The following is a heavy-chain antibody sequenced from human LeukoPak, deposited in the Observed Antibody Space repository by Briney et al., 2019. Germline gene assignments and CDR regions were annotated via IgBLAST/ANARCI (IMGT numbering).Heavy chain of an antibody. J-gene: IGHJ3*02. D-gene: IGHD3-22*01. CDR3: ARQGLYYYDSSGPDAFDI. CDR1: GGSISNYY. Sequence: PSETLSLTCTVSGGSISNYYWSWIRQPPGKGLEWIGYIYYSGSTNYNPSLKSRVTMSVDTSKSQFSLKLVSVTAADTAVYYCARQGLYYYDSSGPDAFDIWGQGTMVTVSS. CDR2: IYYSGST. V-gene: IGHV4-59*08.